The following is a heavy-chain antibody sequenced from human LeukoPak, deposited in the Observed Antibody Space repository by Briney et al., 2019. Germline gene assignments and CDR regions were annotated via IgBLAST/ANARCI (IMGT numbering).Heavy chain of an antibody. CDR3: ARDHAVGIVATIGAFDI. V-gene: IGHV4-39*07. CDR2: IYYSGST. D-gene: IGHD5-12*01. Sequence: SETLSLTCTVSGGSISSSSYFWGWIRQPPGKGLEWIGSIYYSGSTYYNPSLKSRVTISVDMSKKQFSLKLSSVTAADTAVYYCARDHAVGIVATIGAFDIWGQGTMVTVSS. J-gene: IGHJ3*02. CDR1: GGSISSSSYF.